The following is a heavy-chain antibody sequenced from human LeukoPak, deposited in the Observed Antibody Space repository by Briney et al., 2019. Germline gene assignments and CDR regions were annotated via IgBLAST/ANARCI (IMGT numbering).Heavy chain of an antibody. CDR3: ARGITTWAFDI. CDR1: GGSISSSSYY. J-gene: IGHJ3*02. D-gene: IGHD3-10*01. V-gene: IGHV4-61*05. Sequence: SETLSHTCTVSGGSISSSSYYWGWIRQPPGKGLEWIGYIYYSGSIDYNPSLKSRLTISVDTSKNQFSLKLSSVTAADTAVYYCARGITTWAFDIWGQGTMVTVSS. CDR2: IYYSGSI.